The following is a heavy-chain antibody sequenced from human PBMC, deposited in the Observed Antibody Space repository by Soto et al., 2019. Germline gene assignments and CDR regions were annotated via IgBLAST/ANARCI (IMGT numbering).Heavy chain of an antibody. J-gene: IGHJ3*02. D-gene: IGHD3-10*01. V-gene: IGHV3-20*01. Sequence: EVKLVESGGGVVRPGGSLRLSCAASGFTFDDYGMSWVRQAPGKGLEWVSGINWNGDSTGYADSVKGRFTISRDNAKNSLYLQMNSLRAEDTALYHCARGLGSGRYFEAFDIWGQGTVVTVSS. CDR1: GFTFDDYG. CDR2: INWNGDST. CDR3: ARGLGSGRYFEAFDI.